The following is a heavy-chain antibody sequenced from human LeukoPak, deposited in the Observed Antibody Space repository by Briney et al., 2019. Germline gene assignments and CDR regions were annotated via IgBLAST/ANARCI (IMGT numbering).Heavy chain of an antibody. CDR3: ARHEFQWPNDY. CDR2: IYYSGST. J-gene: IGHJ4*02. Sequence: PSETLSLTCTVSGGSISSSSYYWGWIRQPPGKGLGWIGSIYYSGSTYYNPSLKSRVTISVDTSKNQFSLKLSSVTAADTAVYYCARHEFQWPNDYWGQGTLVTVSS. D-gene: IGHD6-19*01. CDR1: GGSISSSSYY. V-gene: IGHV4-39*01.